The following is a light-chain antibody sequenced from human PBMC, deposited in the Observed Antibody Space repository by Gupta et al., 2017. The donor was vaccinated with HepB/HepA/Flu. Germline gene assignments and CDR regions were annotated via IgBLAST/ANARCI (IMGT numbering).Light chain of an antibody. J-gene: IGLJ2*01. V-gene: IGLV3-21*02. CDR1: KIANKP. CDR2: DNT. CDR3: QVWDSDSDHLVI. Sequence: SYVLTQPPPVSVAPGQTARIPCGGDKIANKPVHWSQQRPGQAPLLVVFDNTERSSGIPERFSGSNSGNTATLTISRVEAGDEADYYCQVWDSDSDHLVIFGGGTKLTVL.